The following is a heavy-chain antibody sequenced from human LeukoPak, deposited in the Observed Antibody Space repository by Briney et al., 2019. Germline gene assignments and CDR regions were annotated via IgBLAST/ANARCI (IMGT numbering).Heavy chain of an antibody. J-gene: IGHJ1*01. D-gene: IGHD3-10*01. CDR2: FYPEDGET. CDR3: ATDRGVRGVITAFEYFQH. V-gene: IGHV1-24*01. Sequence: ASVTVSCKVSGYTLTELSMHWVRQAPGKGVEWMGGFYPEDGETIYAQKFQGRVTMTEDTSTDTAYMELSSLRSEDTAVYYCATDRGVRGVITAFEYFQHWGQGTLVTVSS. CDR1: GYTLTELS.